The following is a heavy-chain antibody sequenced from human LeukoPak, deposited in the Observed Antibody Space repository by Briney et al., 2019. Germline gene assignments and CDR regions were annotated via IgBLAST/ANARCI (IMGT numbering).Heavy chain of an antibody. CDR2: ISSSGSTI. D-gene: IGHD2-15*01. V-gene: IGHV3-11*01. CDR3: ARDCSGGSCLPYYYYGMDV. CDR1: GFTFSDYY. J-gene: IGHJ6*02. Sequence: PGGSLRLSCAASGFTFSDYYMSWIRQAPGKGLEWVSYISSSGSTIYYADSVKGRFTISRDNAKNSLYLQMNSLRAEDTAVYYCARDCSGGSCLPYYYYGMDVWGQGTTVTVSS.